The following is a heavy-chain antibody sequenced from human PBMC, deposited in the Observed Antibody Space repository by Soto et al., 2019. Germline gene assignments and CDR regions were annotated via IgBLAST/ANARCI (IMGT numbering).Heavy chain of an antibody. CDR1: GGTFSSYA. CDR2: IIPIFGTA. V-gene: IGHV1-69*06. CDR3: AIGYCGGDCYPPYYFDY. J-gene: IGHJ4*02. Sequence: QVQLVQSGAEVKKPGSSVKVSCKASGGTFSSYAISWVRQAPGQGLEWMGGIIPIFGTANYAQKFQGRVTITADKSTSTAYMELSSLRSEDMAVYYCAIGYCGGDCYPPYYFDYWGQGTLVTVSS. D-gene: IGHD2-21*02.